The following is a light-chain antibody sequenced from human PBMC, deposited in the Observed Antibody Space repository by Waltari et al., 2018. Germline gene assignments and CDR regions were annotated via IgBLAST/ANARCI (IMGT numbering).Light chain of an antibody. CDR3: CSYAGSSTL. Sequence: QSALTQPASVSGSPGQSITISCTGTSSDVGIYNLVSWYQQHPGKAPKLMIYEVSKRPSGVSNRFSGSKSGNTASLTISGLQAEDEADYYCCSYAGSSTLFGGGTKLTVL. CDR2: EVS. CDR1: SSDVGIYNL. V-gene: IGLV2-23*02. J-gene: IGLJ2*01.